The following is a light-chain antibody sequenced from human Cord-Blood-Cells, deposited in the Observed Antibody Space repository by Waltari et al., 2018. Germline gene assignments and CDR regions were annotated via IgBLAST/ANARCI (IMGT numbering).Light chain of an antibody. Sequence: DIQMTQSPSSLSASVADRVTITSRASPSISSYLNWYQQKPGKAPKLLIYAESSLQSGVPSRFSGSGSGTDFTLTISSLQPEDFATDYCQQSYSTPRTFGQGTKVEIK. J-gene: IGKJ1*01. CDR1: PSISSY. CDR2: AES. V-gene: IGKV1-39*01. CDR3: QQSYSTPRT.